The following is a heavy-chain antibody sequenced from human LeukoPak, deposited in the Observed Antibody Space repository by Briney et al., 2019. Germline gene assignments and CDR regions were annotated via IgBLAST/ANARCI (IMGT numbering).Heavy chain of an antibody. J-gene: IGHJ4*02. Sequence: GGSLILSCVASGFTFSSYDMHWVRQATGEGLEWVSAIGSAGDTYYPGSVKGRFTISRENAKNSLYLQMNSLRAGDTAVYYCARGNILTGYTYWGQGTLVTVSS. D-gene: IGHD3-9*01. V-gene: IGHV3-13*01. CDR2: IGSAGDT. CDR3: ARGNILTGYTY. CDR1: GFTFSSYD.